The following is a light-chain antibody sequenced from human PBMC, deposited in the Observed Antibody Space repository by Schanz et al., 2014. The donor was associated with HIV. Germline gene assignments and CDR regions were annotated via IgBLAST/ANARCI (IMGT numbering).Light chain of an antibody. CDR3: ATWDDSLNGWV. Sequence: QSVLTQPPSASGTPGQRVTISCSGSSSNFRSNAVNWYQQLPGTAPTLVIYNTYHRPSGVPGRFSGSQSGASASLAISGLQSEDEADFYCATWDDSLNGWVFGGGTKLTVL. J-gene: IGLJ3*02. V-gene: IGLV1-44*01. CDR1: SSNFRSNA. CDR2: NTY.